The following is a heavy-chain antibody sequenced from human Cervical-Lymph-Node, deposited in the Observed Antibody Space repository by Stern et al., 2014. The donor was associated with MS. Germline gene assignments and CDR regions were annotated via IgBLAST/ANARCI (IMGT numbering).Heavy chain of an antibody. D-gene: IGHD5-18*01. V-gene: IGHV1-2*06. CDR1: GYSFAGNY. J-gene: IGHJ4*02. CDR3: ARERGRAGPAMADY. Sequence: DQLVESGAEVKKPGASVKVSCKASGYSFAGNYIHWVRQAPGQGLEWMGRINPKSGGTTYAQKFQGRVTMTRDTSISTASMELSRLRFDDTAVYYCARERGRAGPAMADYWGQGTLVSVSS. CDR2: INPKSGGT.